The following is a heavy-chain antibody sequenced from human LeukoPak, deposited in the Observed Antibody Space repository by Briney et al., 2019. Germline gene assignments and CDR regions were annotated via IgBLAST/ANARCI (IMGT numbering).Heavy chain of an antibody. CDR3: TTHCGNCGGPARGYYYMDV. D-gene: IGHD2-21*01. Sequence: GGSLRLSCAASGFTLRNAWMSWVRQAPGKGLEWVGRIKSKTDGGTTDYAPPVKGRFTISRDDSKNTLYLQMNSLKTEGTAVYYCTTHCGNCGGPARGYYYMDVWGKGTTVTVSS. CDR1: GFTLRNAW. V-gene: IGHV3-15*01. CDR2: IKSKTDGGTT. J-gene: IGHJ6*03.